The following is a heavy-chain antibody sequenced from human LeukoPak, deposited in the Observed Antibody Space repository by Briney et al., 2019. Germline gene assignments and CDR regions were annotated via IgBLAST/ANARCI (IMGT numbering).Heavy chain of an antibody. J-gene: IGHJ4*02. CDR2: IIPIFGTA. D-gene: IGHD3-22*01. CDR3: ASEGYYDSSALDY. Sequence: SVTVSCKASGGTFSSYAISWVRQAPGQGLEWMGGIIPIFGTANYAQKFQGRVTITTDESTSTAYMEVSSLRSEDTAVYYCASEGYYDSSALDYWGQGTLVTVSS. V-gene: IGHV1-69*05. CDR1: GGTFSSYA.